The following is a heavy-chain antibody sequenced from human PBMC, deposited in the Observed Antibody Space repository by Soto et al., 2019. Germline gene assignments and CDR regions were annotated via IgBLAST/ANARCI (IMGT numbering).Heavy chain of an antibody. Sequence: SETLSLTCTVPGGSISSYYWSWIRQPPGKGLEWIGYIYYSGSTNYNPSFKSRVTISVDTSKNQFSLKLSSVTAADTAVYYWARARLSRSWWFDPWGQGTLVTVSS. V-gene: IGHV4-59*01. CDR3: ARARLSRSWWFDP. CDR2: IYYSGST. D-gene: IGHD3-10*01. J-gene: IGHJ5*02. CDR1: GGSISSYY.